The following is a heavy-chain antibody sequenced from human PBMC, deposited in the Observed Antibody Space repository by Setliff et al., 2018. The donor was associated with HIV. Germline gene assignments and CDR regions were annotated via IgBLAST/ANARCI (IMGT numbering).Heavy chain of an antibody. CDR3: ARGFGSLDP. J-gene: IGHJ5*02. CDR1: GGSVSSADYS. Sequence: NPSETLSLTCAVSGGSVSSADYSWSWIRQRTGKGLEWIGYNDYRGSTYYNPSLKSRVTISLDTSKNRFSLNLRSVTAADTAVYYCARGFGSLDPWGKGTLVTVSS. D-gene: IGHD1-26*01. V-gene: IGHV4-30-4*08. CDR2: NDYRGST.